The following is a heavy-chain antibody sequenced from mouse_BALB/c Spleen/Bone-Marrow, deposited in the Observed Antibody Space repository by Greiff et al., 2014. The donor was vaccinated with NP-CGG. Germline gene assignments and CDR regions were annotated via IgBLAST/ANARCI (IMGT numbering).Heavy chain of an antibody. CDR2: IDPANGNT. CDR3: ARNGNYGAWFAY. D-gene: IGHD2-1*01. CDR1: GFNIKDTY. V-gene: IGHV14-3*02. J-gene: IGHJ3*01. Sequence: EVQRVESGAELVKPGASVKLSCTASGFNIKDTYMHWVKQRPEQGLEWIGRIDPANGNTKYDPKFQGKATITADTSSNTAYLQLSSLTSEDTADYYCARNGNYGAWFAYWGQGTLVTVSA.